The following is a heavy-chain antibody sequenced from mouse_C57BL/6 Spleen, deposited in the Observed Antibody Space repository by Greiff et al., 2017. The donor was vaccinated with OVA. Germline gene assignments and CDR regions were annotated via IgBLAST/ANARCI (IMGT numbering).Heavy chain of an antibody. Sequence: EVKLVESGGGLVQPKGSLKLSCAASGFTFNTYAMHWVRQAPGKGLEWVARIRSKSSNYATYYADSVTDRFTISRDDSQSMHYLQMNNLKTEDTAMYYSVRDSDGYKDLSFDYWGQGTTLTVSS. V-gene: IGHV10-3*01. CDR2: IRSKSSNYAT. CDR3: VRDSDGYKDLSFDY. CDR1: GFTFNTYA. J-gene: IGHJ2*01. D-gene: IGHD2-3*01.